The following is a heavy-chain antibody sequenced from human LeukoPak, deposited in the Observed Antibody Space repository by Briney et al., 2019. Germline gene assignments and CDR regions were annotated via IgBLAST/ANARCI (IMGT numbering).Heavy chain of an antibody. CDR3: ARHDTHDSSGYYPLDY. V-gene: IGHV4-61*08. J-gene: IGHJ4*02. Sequence: PSETLSLTCTVSGGSISTGGYYWSWIRQHPGKGLEWIGYVHYSGSTNYNPSLKSRVTISVDTSKNQFSLKLSSVTAADTAVYYCARHDTHDSSGYYPLDYWGQGTLVTVFS. D-gene: IGHD3-22*01. CDR1: GGSISTGGYY. CDR2: VHYSGST.